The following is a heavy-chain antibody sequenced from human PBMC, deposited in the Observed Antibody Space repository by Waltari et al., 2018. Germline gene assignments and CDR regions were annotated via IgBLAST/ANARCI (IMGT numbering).Heavy chain of an antibody. CDR3: ARHVSGYCSSTSCHSDY. CDR1: GGSISSSSYY. CDR2: IYYSGST. J-gene: IGHJ4*02. Sequence: QLQLQESGPGLVKPSETLSLICTVSGGSISSSSYYWGWIRQPPREGLEWIGSIYYSGSTYYNPSLKSRVTISVETSKNQFSLKLSSVTAADTAVYYCARHVSGYCSSTSCHSDYWGQGTLVTVSS. V-gene: IGHV4-39*01. D-gene: IGHD2-2*01.